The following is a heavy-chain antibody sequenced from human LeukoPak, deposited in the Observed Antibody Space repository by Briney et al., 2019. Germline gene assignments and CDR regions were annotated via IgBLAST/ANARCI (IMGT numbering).Heavy chain of an antibody. D-gene: IGHD6-19*01. V-gene: IGHV3-11*01. J-gene: IGHJ4*02. CDR3: ARGRIAVADPYYFDY. Sequence: PGGSLRLSCAASGFTFSDYYMSWIRQAPGKGLEWVSYISSSGSTIYYADSVKGRFTISRDNAKNSLYLQMNSLRAEDTAVYYCARGRIAVADPYYFDYWGQGTLVTVSS. CDR2: ISSSGSTI. CDR1: GFTFSDYY.